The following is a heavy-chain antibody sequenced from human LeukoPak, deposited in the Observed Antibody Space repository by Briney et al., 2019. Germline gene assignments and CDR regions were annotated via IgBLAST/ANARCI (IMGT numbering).Heavy chain of an antibody. D-gene: IGHD6-13*01. Sequence: GGSLRLSCAASGFTFSSYGMHWVRQAPGKGLEWVSSISSSSSYIYYADSVKGRFTISRDNAKNSLYLQMNSLRAEDTAVYYCARDTGYSSSWDDYWGQGTLVTVSS. V-gene: IGHV3-21*01. CDR2: ISSSSSYI. CDR3: ARDTGYSSSWDDY. J-gene: IGHJ4*02. CDR1: GFTFSSYG.